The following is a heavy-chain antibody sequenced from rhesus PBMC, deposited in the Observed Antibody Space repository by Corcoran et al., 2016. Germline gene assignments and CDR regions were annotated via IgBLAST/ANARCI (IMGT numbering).Heavy chain of an antibody. D-gene: IGHD6-13*01. V-gene: IGHV4-65*02. CDR3: ARLSYSSWSYFDY. CDR2: IGGSSGST. CDR1: GGSISRSHW. J-gene: IGHJ4*01. Sequence: QVQLQESGPGLVKPSATLSLTCAVSGGSISRSHWWSWLRQPPGKGLEWIGNIGGSSGSTYYNPSLKSRVTISKDTSKNQFSLKLSSVTAADTAVYYCARLSYSSWSYFDYWGQGVLVTVSS.